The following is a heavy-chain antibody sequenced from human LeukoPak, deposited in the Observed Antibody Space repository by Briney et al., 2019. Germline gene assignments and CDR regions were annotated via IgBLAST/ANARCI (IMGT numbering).Heavy chain of an antibody. CDR2: IKQDGDEK. V-gene: IGHV3-7*03. CDR3: AKTKSQLSKIDY. D-gene: IGHD6-6*01. Sequence: GGSLRLSCAASGFTLSGYWMSWVRRAPGKGLEWVANIKQDGDEKYYVDSVKGRFTISRDNSKNTLYLQMNSLRAEDTAVYYCAKTKSQLSKIDYWGQGTLVTVSS. CDR1: GFTLSGYW. J-gene: IGHJ4*02.